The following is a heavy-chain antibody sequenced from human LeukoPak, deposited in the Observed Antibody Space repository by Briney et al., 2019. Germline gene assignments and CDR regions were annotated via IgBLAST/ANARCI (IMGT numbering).Heavy chain of an antibody. Sequence: GGSLRLSCVASGFTVNNNFMNWVRQAPGKGLEWVSVIYSGGSTYYADSVKGRFTISRDSAKNSVYLQMYSLRPEDTAMYYCARGRDGYPYNFWGQGTLVTVSS. CDR2: IYSGGST. V-gene: IGHV3-53*01. D-gene: IGHD2-21*01. CDR1: GFTVNNNF. J-gene: IGHJ4*02. CDR3: ARGRDGYPYNF.